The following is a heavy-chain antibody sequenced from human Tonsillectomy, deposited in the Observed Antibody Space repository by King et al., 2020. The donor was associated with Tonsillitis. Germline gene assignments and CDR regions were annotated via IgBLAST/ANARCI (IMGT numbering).Heavy chain of an antibody. Sequence: VQLVESGGGLVQPGGSLKLSCAASGFTFSGSAMHWVRQASGKGLEWVGRIRSKANSYATPYAASVKGRFTISRDDSKNTAYLQMNTLKTEDTAVYYCTRHGRITGTTWYFDLWGRGTLVTVSS. CDR1: GFTFSGSA. V-gene: IGHV3-73*02. CDR3: TRHGRITGTTWYFDL. J-gene: IGHJ2*01. D-gene: IGHD1-7*01. CDR2: IRSKANSYAT.